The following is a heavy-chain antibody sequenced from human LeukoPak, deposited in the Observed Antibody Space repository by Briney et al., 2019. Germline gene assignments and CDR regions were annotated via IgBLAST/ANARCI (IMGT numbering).Heavy chain of an antibody. Sequence: PSEDLFLTCTFSGVSLSSYFLRGIRQPARKGLEWIGRIHTSGSKNYNPSLKSRVTMAVDTSKTQFSLKLSSVTAADTAVYYCVFGSNLDYWGQGTLVTVSS. V-gene: IGHV4-4*07. D-gene: IGHD3-10*02. CDR1: GVSLSSYF. CDR3: VFGSNLDY. CDR2: IHTSGSK. J-gene: IGHJ4*02.